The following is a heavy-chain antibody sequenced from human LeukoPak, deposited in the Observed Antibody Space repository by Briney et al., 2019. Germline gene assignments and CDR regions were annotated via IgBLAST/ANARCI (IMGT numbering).Heavy chain of an antibody. Sequence: GGSLRLSCVGSGFTFRSHWVNWVRQSPGKGLEWVANIKPDGIDKYYVDSARGRFTVSRDNAKNSAFLQMTSLRAEDTAIYYCATISAQTFDIWGQGTLVSVST. CDR2: IKPDGIDK. CDR3: ATISAQTFDI. D-gene: IGHD5-24*01. J-gene: IGHJ3*02. V-gene: IGHV3-7*01. CDR1: GFTFRSHW.